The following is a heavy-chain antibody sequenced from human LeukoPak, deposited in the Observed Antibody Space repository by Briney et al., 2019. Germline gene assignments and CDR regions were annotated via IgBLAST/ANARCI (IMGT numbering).Heavy chain of an antibody. J-gene: IGHJ4*02. D-gene: IGHD3-9*01. CDR3: ARHILTGYYRFDY. CDR2: IYYSGST. V-gene: IGHV4-39*01. Sequence: PSETLSLTCTVSGVSISSSSYYWGWIRHPPGKGLEWIGSIYYSGSTYYNPSPKSRVTISVDTSKDQFSLKLSSVPAADTAVYYCARHILTGYYRFDYWGQGTLVTVSS. CDR1: GVSISSSSYY.